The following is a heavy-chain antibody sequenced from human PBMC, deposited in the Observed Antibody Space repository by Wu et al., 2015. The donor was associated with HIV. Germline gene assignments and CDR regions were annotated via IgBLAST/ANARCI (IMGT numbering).Heavy chain of an antibody. CDR2: INPNSGGT. J-gene: IGHJ1*01. CDR3: ARVPNYFSRGGSYRLEYFQH. D-gene: IGHD2-15*01. V-gene: IGHV1-2*02. CDR1: GGTFTSHP. Sequence: HVQLVQSGTEVKKPGSSVKVSCKIFGGNPGGTFTSHPISWVRQAPGQGLECMGWINPNSGGTNYAQKFQGRVTMTRDTSISTAYMELSRLRSDDTAMYFCARVPNYFSRGGSYRLEYFQHWGQGTLVSVSS.